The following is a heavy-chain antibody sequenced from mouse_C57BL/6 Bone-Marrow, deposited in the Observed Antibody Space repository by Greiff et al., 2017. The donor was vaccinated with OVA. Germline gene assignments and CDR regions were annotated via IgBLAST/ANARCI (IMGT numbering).Heavy chain of an antibody. D-gene: IGHD2-4*01. CDR3: TRKDDSFDY. J-gene: IGHJ2*01. V-gene: IGHV1-15*01. CDR2: IDPETGGT. Sequence: VQLQESGAELVRPGASVTLSCKASGYTFTDYEMHWVKQTPVHGLEWIGAIDPETGGTAYNQKFKGKAILTADKSSSTAYMELRSLTSEDSAVYYCTRKDDSFDYWGQGTTLTVSS. CDR1: GYTFTDYE.